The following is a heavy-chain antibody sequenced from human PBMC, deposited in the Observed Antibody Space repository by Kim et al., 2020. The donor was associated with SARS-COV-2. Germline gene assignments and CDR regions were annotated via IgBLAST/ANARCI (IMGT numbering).Heavy chain of an antibody. J-gene: IGHJ4*02. V-gene: IGHV3-21*01. D-gene: IGHD1-26*01. CDR1: GFTFSSYG. CDR2: ISSHGIDI. Sequence: GGSLRLSCAASGFTFSSYGMNWVRQAPGKGLEWVATISSHGIDIYYADSVKGRFTISRDNDKNTLYLQMHRLRVENTALYDCARALSTCDSWGFDSWGPG. CDR3: ARALSTCDSWGFDS.